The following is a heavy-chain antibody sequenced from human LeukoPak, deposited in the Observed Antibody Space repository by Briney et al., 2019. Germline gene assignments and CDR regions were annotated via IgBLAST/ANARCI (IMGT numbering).Heavy chain of an antibody. Sequence: PGGSLRLSCAASAFTFSSYAMSWVRQGPGKGLEWVSAISVSGNTYHADSVKGRFTISRDNSKNTLYLQMNSLRAEDTAVYYCAKPAYSSGWYGYWGQGTLVTVSS. J-gene: IGHJ4*02. CDR1: AFTFSSYA. CDR2: ISVSGNT. D-gene: IGHD6-19*01. V-gene: IGHV3-23*01. CDR3: AKPAYSSGWYGY.